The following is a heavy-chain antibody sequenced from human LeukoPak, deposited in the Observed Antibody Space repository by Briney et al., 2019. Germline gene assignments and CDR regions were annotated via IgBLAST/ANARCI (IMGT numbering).Heavy chain of an antibody. CDR2: LTSNGDST. J-gene: IGHJ4*02. CDR1: GITFSSYT. V-gene: IGHV3-64D*06. CDR3: TAFDH. Sequence: GGSLRLSCSASGITFSSYTMHWVRQAPGKGLEYVSGLTSNGDSTYYADSVKGRFTIPRDDSKDTLYLQMSSLRPEDTAVYYCTAFDHWGQGTLVTVSS.